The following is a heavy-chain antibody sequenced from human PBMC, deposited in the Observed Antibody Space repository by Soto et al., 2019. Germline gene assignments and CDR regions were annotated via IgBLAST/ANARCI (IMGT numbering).Heavy chain of an antibody. D-gene: IGHD6-19*01. Sequence: PGESLKISCKGSGYSFTTYWISWVRQMPGKGLEWMGNIDPGDSYTNYSPSFQGHVSISADESISTAYLQWSSLKASDTAMYYCARRDSSGWSGVFDIWGQGTMVTVS. CDR3: ARRDSSGWSGVFDI. V-gene: IGHV5-10-1*01. CDR1: GYSFTTYW. CDR2: IDPGDSYT. J-gene: IGHJ3*02.